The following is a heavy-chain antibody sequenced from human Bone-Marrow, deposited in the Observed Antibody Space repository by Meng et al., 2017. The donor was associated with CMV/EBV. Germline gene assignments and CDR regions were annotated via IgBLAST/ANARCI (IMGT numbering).Heavy chain of an antibody. CDR3: ARGGDGVYYDFWSGYYKGYYYYGMDV. D-gene: IGHD3-3*01. Sequence: ASVKVSCKASGYTFTSYDINWVRQATGQGLEWMGWMNPNSGNTGYAQKFQGRVTMTRNTSISTAYMELSSLRSEDTAVYYCARGGDGVYYDFWSGYYKGYYYYGMDVWGQGTTVTVPS. CDR2: MNPNSGNT. J-gene: IGHJ6*02. CDR1: GYTFTSYD. V-gene: IGHV1-8*01.